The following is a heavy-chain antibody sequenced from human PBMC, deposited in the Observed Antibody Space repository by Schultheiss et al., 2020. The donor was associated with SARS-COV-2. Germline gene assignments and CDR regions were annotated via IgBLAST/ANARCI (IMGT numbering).Heavy chain of an antibody. CDR1: GFTFSSYW. CDR3: SKDTFGPSDS. D-gene: IGHD2/OR15-2a*01. V-gene: IGHV3-74*01. CDR2: INRDGSII. J-gene: IGHJ4*02. Sequence: GGSLRLSCAASGFTFSSYWMHWVRQVPGKGLVWVARINRDGSIINHADHVKGRFTISRDNAKSTLYLEMNSLRDDDTAVYFCSKDTFGPSDSWGQGILVIVSS.